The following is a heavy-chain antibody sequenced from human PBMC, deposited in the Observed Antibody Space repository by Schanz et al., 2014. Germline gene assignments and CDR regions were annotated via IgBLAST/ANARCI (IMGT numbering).Heavy chain of an antibody. J-gene: IGHJ3*02. CDR1: GFTFSNYW. D-gene: IGHD4-17*01. CDR2: IKQDESEK. CDR3: ARKMKLGVYGGKGHDSLDI. Sequence: EVQLAESGGGLVQPGGSLRLSCVASGFTFSNYWMTWVRQAPGKGLEWVANIKQDESEKYYVDSVKGRFTISRDNAKNSLFLHMNSLRAEDTAVYYCARKMKLGVYGGKGHDSLDIWGQGTMVTVSS. V-gene: IGHV3-7*04.